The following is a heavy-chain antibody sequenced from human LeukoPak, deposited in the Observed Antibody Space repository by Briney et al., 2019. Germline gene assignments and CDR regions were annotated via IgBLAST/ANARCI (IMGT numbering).Heavy chain of an antibody. CDR3: AREYGIYYGGNYAFDY. D-gene: IGHD4-23*01. J-gene: IGHJ4*02. Sequence: SETLSLTCTVSGGSISSSSYYWGWIRQPPGKGLEWIGSIYYSGSTYYNPSLKSRVTISVDTSKNQFSLKLSSVTAADTAVYYCAREYGIYYGGNYAFDYWGQGTLVTVSS. CDR1: GGSISSSSYY. CDR2: IYYSGST. V-gene: IGHV4-39*07.